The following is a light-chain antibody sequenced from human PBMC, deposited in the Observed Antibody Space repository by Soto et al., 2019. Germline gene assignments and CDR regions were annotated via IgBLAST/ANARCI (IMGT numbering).Light chain of an antibody. V-gene: IGKV3-20*01. CDR3: QQYGSSPLIT. CDR2: GAS. CDR1: QSVNNNY. J-gene: IGKJ5*01. Sequence: EIVLTQSPGTLSLSPGERPTPSCRASQSVNNNYLAWYQQKPGQAPRLLIYGASSRATGIPDRFSGSGSGTDFTLTISRLEPEDFAVYYCQQYGSSPLITFGQGTRLEI.